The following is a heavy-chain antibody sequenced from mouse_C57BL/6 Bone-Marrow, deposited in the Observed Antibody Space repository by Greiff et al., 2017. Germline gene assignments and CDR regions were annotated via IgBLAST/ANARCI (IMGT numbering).Heavy chain of an antibody. D-gene: IGHD1-1*01. CDR2: IYPRSGNT. J-gene: IGHJ4*01. Sequence: VQLQQSGAELARPGASVKLSCKASGYTFTSYGISWVKQRTGQGLEWIGEIYPRSGNTYYNEKFKGEATLTADKSSSTAYMELRSLTSEDSAVYFCARVATVGNYAMDYWGQGTSVTVSS. CDR3: ARVATVGNYAMDY. CDR1: GYTFTSYG. V-gene: IGHV1-81*01.